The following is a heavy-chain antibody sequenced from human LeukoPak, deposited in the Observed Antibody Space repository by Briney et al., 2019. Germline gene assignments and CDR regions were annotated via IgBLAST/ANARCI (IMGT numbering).Heavy chain of an antibody. Sequence: VASVKVSCKASGFTFSNSAIQWVRQARGQRLEWIGWIIVGSGRTHYSQNLQERLTITRDMSTNTAYMELSSLRSEDTAVYYCARAGWELPDLVINDAFDIWGQGTMVTVSS. CDR3: ARAGWELPDLVINDAFDI. V-gene: IGHV1-58*02. J-gene: IGHJ3*02. CDR2: IIVGSGRT. D-gene: IGHD1-26*01. CDR1: GFTFSNSA.